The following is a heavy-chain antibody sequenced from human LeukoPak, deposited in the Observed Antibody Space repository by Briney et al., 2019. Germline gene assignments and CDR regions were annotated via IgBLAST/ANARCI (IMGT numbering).Heavy chain of an antibody. V-gene: IGHV4-59*01. CDR1: GGSISSYY. CDR2: ISYSGST. J-gene: IGHJ1*01. CDR3: ARSYYYDSSGHGYFQH. D-gene: IGHD3-22*01. Sequence: SETLSLTCTVSGGSISSYYWSWIRQPPGKGLEWIGYISYSGSTNYNPSLKSRVTISGDTSKNQFSLKLSSVTAADTAVYYCARSYYYDSSGHGYFQHWGQGTLVTVSS.